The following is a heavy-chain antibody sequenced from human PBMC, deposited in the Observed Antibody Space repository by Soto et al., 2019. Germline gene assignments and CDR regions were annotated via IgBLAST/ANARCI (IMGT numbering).Heavy chain of an antibody. V-gene: IGHV4-39*01. J-gene: IGHJ5*02. CDR3: ARQEIRGYFDP. CDR2: IYSSGTT. CDR1: GGSIISGEYY. D-gene: IGHD6-13*01. Sequence: SETLCLTSTVSGGSIISGEYYWSWIRQPLGKGLEWIGSIYSSGTTDYNPSLKSRITISIDTSKIQFSLKLTSVTAADTAVYYCARQEIRGYFDPWGQGTPVTVSS.